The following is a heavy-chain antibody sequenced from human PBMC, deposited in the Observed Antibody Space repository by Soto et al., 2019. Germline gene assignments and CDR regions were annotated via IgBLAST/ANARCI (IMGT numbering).Heavy chain of an antibody. CDR1: GDSVSSNSAA. CDR3: AGDGCGSTSFPTGWFDP. J-gene: IGHJ5*02. D-gene: IGHD2-2*01. V-gene: IGHV6-1*01. CDR2: TYYRSKWYN. Sequence: SQTLSLTCVISGDSVSSNSAAWNWIRQSPSRGLEWLGRTYYRSKWYNDYAVSVKSRITINPDTSKNQFSLQLNSVTPEDTAVYYCAGDGCGSTSFPTGWFDPCGPGTLLTVS.